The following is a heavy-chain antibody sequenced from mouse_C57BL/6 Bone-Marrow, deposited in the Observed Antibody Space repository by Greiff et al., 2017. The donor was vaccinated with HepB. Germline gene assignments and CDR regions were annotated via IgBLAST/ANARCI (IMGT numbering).Heavy chain of an antibody. J-gene: IGHJ2*01. CDR2: INPNNGGT. Sequence: EVQLQQSGPELVKPGASVKISCKASGYTFTDYYMNWVKQSHGKSLEWIGDINPNNGGTSYNQKFKGKATLTVDKSSSTAYMELRSLTSEDAAFYDWANDGDYVDYWGEGTTLTVAS. CDR1: GYTFTDYY. D-gene: IGHD2-3*01. CDR3: ANDGDYVDY. V-gene: IGHV1-26*01.